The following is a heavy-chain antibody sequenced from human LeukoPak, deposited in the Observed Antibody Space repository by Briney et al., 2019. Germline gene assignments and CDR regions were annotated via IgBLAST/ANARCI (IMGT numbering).Heavy chain of an antibody. CDR2: ISYSGST. CDR1: GGSISNYF. CDR3: ARPLKGRDDYNDY. D-gene: IGHD5-24*01. J-gene: IGHJ4*02. V-gene: IGHV4-59*08. Sequence: PSETLSLTCTVSGGSISNYFWSWIRQPPGKGLEWIGYISYSGSTNSNPSLKSRVTISVDMSKNQFSLRLSSVTAADTAVYYCARPLKGRDDYNDYWGQGTLVTVSS.